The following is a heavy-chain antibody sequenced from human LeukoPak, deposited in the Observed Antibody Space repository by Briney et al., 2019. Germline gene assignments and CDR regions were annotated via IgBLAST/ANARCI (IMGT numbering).Heavy chain of an antibody. CDR3: ARADYDSSGSEFDP. D-gene: IGHD3-22*01. Sequence: SETLSLTCTVSGGSISRYYWSWIRQPPGKGLEWIGYIYYSGSTNYNPSLKSRVTISVDTSKNQFSLKLSSVTAADTAVYYCARADYDSSGSEFDPWGQGTLVTVSS. CDR2: IYYSGST. V-gene: IGHV4-59*01. J-gene: IGHJ5*02. CDR1: GGSISRYY.